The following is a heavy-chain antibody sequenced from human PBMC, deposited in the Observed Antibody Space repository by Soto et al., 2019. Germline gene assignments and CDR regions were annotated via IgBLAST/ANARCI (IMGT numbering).Heavy chain of an antibody. Sequence: PGESLKISCKGSGYIFTTYWIGWVRQMPGKGLEWMGIVYPGDSDTRYSPSFQGQVTISVDKSISTAYLQWSSLKASDTAMYYCAGCADYYGSGAPPPFDYWGRGTLVTVSS. V-gene: IGHV5-51*01. CDR3: AGCADYYGSGAPPPFDY. J-gene: IGHJ4*02. D-gene: IGHD3-10*01. CDR2: VYPGDSDT. CDR1: GYIFTTYW.